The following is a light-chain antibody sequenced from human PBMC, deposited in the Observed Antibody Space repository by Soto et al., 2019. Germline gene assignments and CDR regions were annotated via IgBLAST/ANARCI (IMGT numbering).Light chain of an antibody. Sequence: ELVMTQSPATLSVSPGERATLSCRASQSVGSNLAWYQQKPGQAPRLLIYGASTRATGVPARFSGSGSRTECTLTISSLQSEDIAVYYCQQYNNWPPYTFGQGTKLEIK. CDR1: QSVGSN. V-gene: IGKV3-15*01. CDR2: GAS. J-gene: IGKJ2*01. CDR3: QQYNNWPPYT.